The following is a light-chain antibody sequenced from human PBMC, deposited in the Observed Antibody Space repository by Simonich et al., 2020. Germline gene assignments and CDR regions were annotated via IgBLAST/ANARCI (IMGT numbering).Light chain of an antibody. CDR3: QSYDSSRV. V-gene: IGLV6-57*03. J-gene: IGLJ3*02. CDR1: IGSIASNY. Sequence: NFMLTQPHSVSESPGKTVTISCTRSIGSIASNYVKWYQQRPGSAPTPVIYEDNQRPSGVPDRFSGSIESSSNSASLTISGLKTEDEADYYCQSYDSSRVFGGGTKLTVL. CDR2: EDN.